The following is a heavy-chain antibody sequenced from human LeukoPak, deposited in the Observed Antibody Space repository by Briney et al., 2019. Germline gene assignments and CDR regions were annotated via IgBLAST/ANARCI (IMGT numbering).Heavy chain of an antibody. J-gene: IGHJ6*03. CDR3: ARGRRPITIPYYMDV. CDR1: GGSISSYY. D-gene: IGHD3-3*01. CDR2: IYYSGST. V-gene: IGHV4-59*01. Sequence: PSETLSLTCTVSGGSISSYYWSWIRQPPGKGLEWIGYIYYSGSTNYNPSLKSRVTISVDTSKNQFSLKLSSVTAADTAVYYCARGRRPITIPYYMDVWGKGTTVTVSS.